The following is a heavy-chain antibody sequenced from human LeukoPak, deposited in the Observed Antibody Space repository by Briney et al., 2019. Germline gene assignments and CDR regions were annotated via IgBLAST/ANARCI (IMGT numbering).Heavy chain of an antibody. V-gene: IGHV3-30*18. Sequence: GGSLRLSCAASGFTFSSYGMHWVRQAPGKGLEWVAVISYDGSNKYYADSVKGRFTISRDNSKNTLYLQMNSLRAEDTAVYYCAKDAAYSSGALDYWGQGTPVTVSS. CDR3: AKDAAYSSGALDY. D-gene: IGHD6-19*01. J-gene: IGHJ4*02. CDR1: GFTFSSYG. CDR2: ISYDGSNK.